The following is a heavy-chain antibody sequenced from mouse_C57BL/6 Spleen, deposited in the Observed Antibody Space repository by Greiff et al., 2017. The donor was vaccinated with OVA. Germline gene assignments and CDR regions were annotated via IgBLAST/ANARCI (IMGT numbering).Heavy chain of an antibody. J-gene: IGHJ3*01. V-gene: IGHV5-6*01. Sequence: EVQLVESGGDLVKPGGSLKLSCAASGFTFSSYGMSWVRQTPDKRLEWVATISSGGSYTYYPDSVKGRFTISRDNAKNTLYLQMSSLKSEDTAMYYCARQYDYGGFAYWGQGTLVTVSA. CDR3: ARQYDYGGFAY. CDR1: GFTFSSYG. CDR2: ISSGGSYT. D-gene: IGHD2-4*01.